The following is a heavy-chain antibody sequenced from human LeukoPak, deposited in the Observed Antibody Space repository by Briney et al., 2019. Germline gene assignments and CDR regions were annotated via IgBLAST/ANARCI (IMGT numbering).Heavy chain of an antibody. J-gene: IGHJ4*02. D-gene: IGHD1-26*01. V-gene: IGHV3-48*03. CDR1: GFTFSSYE. Sequence: GGSLTHSCAASGFTFSSYEMNWVRQAPGKGLEWVSYISSSGSTIYYADSVKGRFTISRDNAKNSLYLQMNSLRAEDTAVYYCAREGSYADYWGQGTLVSVSS. CDR3: AREGSYADY. CDR2: ISSSGSTI.